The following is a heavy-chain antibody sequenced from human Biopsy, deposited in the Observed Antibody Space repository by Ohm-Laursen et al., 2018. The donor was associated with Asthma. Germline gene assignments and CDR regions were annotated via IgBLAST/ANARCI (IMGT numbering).Heavy chain of an antibody. D-gene: IGHD1-20*01. CDR1: GGYLTGHY. J-gene: IGHJ5*02. V-gene: IGHV4-34*01. CDR2: IDQSGYT. Sequence: TLSLTCSVYGGYLTGHYWNWIRQPPGKGLEWIGEIDQSGYTNYNPSLKSRVTISADTSKNQFHLNLSSVTAADTAVYFCARAAITGIRGWFDPWGQGTQVTVSS. CDR3: ARAAITGIRGWFDP.